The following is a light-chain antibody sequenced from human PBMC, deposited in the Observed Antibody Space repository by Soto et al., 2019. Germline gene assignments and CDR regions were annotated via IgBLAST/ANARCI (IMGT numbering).Light chain of an antibody. CDR2: KAS. J-gene: IGKJ4*01. CDR3: QQYDSYPLT. CDR1: QSISSW. Sequence: DIQMTQSPSTLSASVGDRVTITCRASQSISSWLAWYQQKPGKAPNLLIYKASSLESGVPSRFSGSGSGTEFTLTVSSLQPDDFATYYCQQYDSYPLTFGGGTNVDIK. V-gene: IGKV1-5*03.